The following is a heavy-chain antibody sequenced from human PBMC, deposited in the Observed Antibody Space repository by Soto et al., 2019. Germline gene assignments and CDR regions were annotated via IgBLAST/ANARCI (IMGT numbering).Heavy chain of an antibody. Sequence: QVQLVESGGGVVQPGRSLRLSCAASGFTFSSYGMHWVRKAPGKGLAWVAVIWCDGSNKYYADSVKGRFTISRDNSKNTLYLQMNSLRAEDTAVYYCARDPSPERVAGTVYYYYGMDVWGQGTTVTVSS. D-gene: IGHD6-19*01. J-gene: IGHJ6*02. V-gene: IGHV3-33*01. CDR2: IWCDGSNK. CDR1: GFTFSSYG. CDR3: ARDPSPERVAGTVYYYYGMDV.